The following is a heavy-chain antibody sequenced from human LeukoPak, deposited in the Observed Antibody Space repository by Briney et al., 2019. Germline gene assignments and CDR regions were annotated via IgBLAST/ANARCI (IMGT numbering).Heavy chain of an antibody. J-gene: IGHJ5*02. Sequence: SETLSLTCTVSGGSISSSSYYWGWIRQPPGKGLEWIGSIYYSGSTYYNPSLKNRVTISTDTSKNQFSLSLRFVTAADTAIYYCARGHANNWFDPWGQGILITVSS. D-gene: IGHD2-2*01. CDR3: ARGHANNWFDP. CDR1: GGSISSSSYY. V-gene: IGHV4-39*07. CDR2: IYYSGST.